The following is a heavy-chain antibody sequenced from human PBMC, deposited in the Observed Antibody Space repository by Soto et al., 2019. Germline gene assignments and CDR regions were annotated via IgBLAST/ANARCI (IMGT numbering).Heavy chain of an antibody. CDR2: IIPIFGTA. D-gene: IGHD3-10*01. J-gene: IGHJ4*02. V-gene: IGHV1-69*06. CDR3: ARGVYGSGSYYNTNFDY. Sequence: AASVKVSCKASGGTFSSDTITWVRQAPGQGLEWMGGIIPIFGTANYAQKFQGRVTITADKSTSTAYMELSSLRSEDTAVYYCARGVYGSGSYYNTNFDYWGQGTLVTVSS. CDR1: GGTFSSDT.